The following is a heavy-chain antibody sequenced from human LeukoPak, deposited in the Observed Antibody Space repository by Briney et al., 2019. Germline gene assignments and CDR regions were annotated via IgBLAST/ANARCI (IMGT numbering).Heavy chain of an antibody. CDR1: GGSISGKY. J-gene: IGHJ4*02. Sequence: PSETLSLTCIVSGGSISGKYWSWIRQPAGKGLEWIGRINTSGNTNYNPSLKSRVTMSADTSKNQFSLELTSVTAADTAVYYCARGGLVGANLADYWGQGTLVTVSS. CDR2: INTSGNT. V-gene: IGHV4-4*07. CDR3: ARGGLVGANLADY. D-gene: IGHD1-26*01.